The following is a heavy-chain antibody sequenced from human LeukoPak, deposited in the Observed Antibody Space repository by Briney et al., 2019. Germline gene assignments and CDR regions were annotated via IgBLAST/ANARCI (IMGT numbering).Heavy chain of an antibody. CDR3: TRDNRGYDY. V-gene: IGHV3-21*01. D-gene: IGHD5-12*01. J-gene: IGHJ4*02. CDR2: ISSSSTYT. Sequence: GGSLRLFCAASGFTFRTYRMNWVGRARGQGLEWVSSISSSSTYTYYADSVKGRFTISRDNAKNSLYLQMNSLRADDTAVYYCTRDNRGYDYWGQGTLVTVSS. CDR1: GFTFRTYR.